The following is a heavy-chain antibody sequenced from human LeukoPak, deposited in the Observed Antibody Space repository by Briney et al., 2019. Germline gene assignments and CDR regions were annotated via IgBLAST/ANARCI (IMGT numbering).Heavy chain of an antibody. Sequence: PGGSLRLSCAASGFTFSNAWMSWVRQAPGKGLEWVGRIKSKTDGGTTDYAAPVKGRFTISRDDSKNTLYLQMNSLKTEGTAVYYCTIRTIIGSFDYWGQGTLVTVSS. CDR2: IKSKTDGGTT. D-gene: IGHD2-2*01. J-gene: IGHJ4*02. V-gene: IGHV3-15*01. CDR3: TIRTIIGSFDY. CDR1: GFTFSNAW.